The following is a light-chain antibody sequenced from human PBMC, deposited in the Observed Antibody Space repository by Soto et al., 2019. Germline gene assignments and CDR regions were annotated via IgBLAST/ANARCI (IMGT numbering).Light chain of an antibody. CDR2: NVS. J-gene: IGLJ1*01. Sequence: QSALTQPRSVAGCPGQSVAISCTGTSSDVGYFNYVSWYQQHPGKAPKLMIYNVSERPSGVPDRFSGSKSGNTASLTISGLQAEDEADYYCCSYAGSYTEVFGTGTKLTVL. V-gene: IGLV2-11*01. CDR3: CSYAGSYTEV. CDR1: SSDVGYFNY.